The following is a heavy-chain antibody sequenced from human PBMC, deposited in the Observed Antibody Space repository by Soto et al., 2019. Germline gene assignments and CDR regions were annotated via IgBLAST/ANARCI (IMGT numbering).Heavy chain of an antibody. D-gene: IGHD3-10*01. CDR3: ARMTWFGESPQYNWFDP. CDR1: GGSFSGYY. V-gene: IGHV4-34*01. Sequence: SETLSLTCAVYGGSFSGYYWSWIRQPPGKGLEWIGEINHSGSTNYNPSLKSRVTISVDTSKNQFSLKLSSVTAADTAVYYCARMTWFGESPQYNWFDPWGQGTLVTVSS. J-gene: IGHJ5*02. CDR2: INHSGST.